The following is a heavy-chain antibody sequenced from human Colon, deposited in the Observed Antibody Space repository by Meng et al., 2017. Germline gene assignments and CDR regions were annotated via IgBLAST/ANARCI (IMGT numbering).Heavy chain of an antibody. CDR2: ISQTGNP. V-gene: IGHV4-4*02. CDR3: ARGGLTLFHS. Sequence: QVQLQESGPGLVKPSGTLSLTCTVSGGSIRSSNWGRWVRQSPGKGLEGVGEISQTGNPLYTLSLKSRVTLSTDESKSQFSLNLRSVTAADTGVYFCARGGLTLFHSWGQGTLVTVSS. J-gene: IGHJ4*02. CDR1: GGSIRSSNW.